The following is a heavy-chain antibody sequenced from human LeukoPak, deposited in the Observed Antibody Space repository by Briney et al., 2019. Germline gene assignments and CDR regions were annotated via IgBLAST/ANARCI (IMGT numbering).Heavy chain of an antibody. J-gene: IGHJ6*03. CDR1: GFTCDDCA. CDR2: ISWDGGST. CDR3: AKSGYYYYYMDV. V-gene: IGHV3-43D*03. Sequence: GGSLRLSCAASGFTCDDCAMHWVRQVPGKGLEWVSLISWDGGSTYYADSVKGRFTISRDSSKDSLYLQMNSLTVEDTALYYCAKSGYYYYYMDVWGKGTTVTVSS.